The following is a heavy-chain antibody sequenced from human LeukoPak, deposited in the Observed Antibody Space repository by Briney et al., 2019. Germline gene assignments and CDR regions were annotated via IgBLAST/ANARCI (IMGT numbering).Heavy chain of an antibody. D-gene: IGHD4-17*01. J-gene: IGHJ4*02. CDR1: GFTFSSYA. V-gene: IGHV3-23*01. CDR3: AKKLRASGDYRLGPLDY. CDR2: ISGSGSST. Sequence: PGGSLRLSCAASGFTFSSYAMSWVRQAPGKGLEWVSGISGSGSSTYYTDSVKGRFTISRDNSKNTLYLQVNSLRAEDTAVYYCAKKLRASGDYRLGPLDYWGRGTLVTVSS.